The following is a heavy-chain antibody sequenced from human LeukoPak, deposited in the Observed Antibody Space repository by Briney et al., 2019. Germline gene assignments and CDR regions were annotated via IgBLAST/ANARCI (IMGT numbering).Heavy chain of an antibody. Sequence: ASVKVSCKASGYTFTDSYMHWVRQAPGQGLEWMGRINANSGGTNYAQKFQGRVTMTRDTSISTAYMELSRLRSDDTAVYYCAREDSSGWYSNWFDPWGQGTLVTVSS. CDR1: GYTFTDSY. CDR3: AREDSSGWYSNWFDP. D-gene: IGHD6-19*01. V-gene: IGHV1-2*06. J-gene: IGHJ5*02. CDR2: INANSGGT.